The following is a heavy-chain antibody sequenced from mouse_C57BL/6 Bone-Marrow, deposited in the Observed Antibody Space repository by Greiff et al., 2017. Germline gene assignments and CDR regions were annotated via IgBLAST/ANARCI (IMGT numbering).Heavy chain of an antibody. J-gene: IGHJ1*03. Sequence: VQLQQSGAELVRPGASVKLSCKASGYTFTDYYINWVKQRPGQGLEWIARIYPGSGNTYYNEKFKGKATLTAEKSSSTAYMQLSSLTSEDSAVXFCAREGITTVVATDWYFDVWGTGTTVTVSS. CDR3: AREGITTVVATDWYFDV. CDR2: IYPGSGNT. D-gene: IGHD1-1*01. V-gene: IGHV1-76*01. CDR1: GYTFTDYY.